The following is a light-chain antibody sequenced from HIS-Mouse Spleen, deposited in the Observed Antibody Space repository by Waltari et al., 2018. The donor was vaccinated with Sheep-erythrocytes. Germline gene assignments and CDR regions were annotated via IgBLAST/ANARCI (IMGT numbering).Light chain of an antibody. Sequence: SYVLTQPPSVSVAPGQTARITCGGTNIGSKSVHWYQQKPGQAPGLVVYDDSDRPSGIPERFSGSNSGNTATLTISRVEAGDEADYYCQVWDSSSDHVVFGGGTKLTVL. CDR2: DDS. CDR3: QVWDSSSDHVV. CDR1: NIGSKS. J-gene: IGLJ2*01. V-gene: IGLV3-21*02.